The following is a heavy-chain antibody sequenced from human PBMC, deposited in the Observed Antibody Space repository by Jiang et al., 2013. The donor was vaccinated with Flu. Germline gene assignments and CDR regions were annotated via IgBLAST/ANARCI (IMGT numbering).Heavy chain of an antibody. V-gene: IGHV4-34*01. CDR1: GGSFSGYY. CDR2: INHSGST. CDR3: ARGGDRSCLDY. J-gene: IGHJ4*02. Sequence: LTCAVYGGSFSGYYWSWIRQPPGKGLEWIGEINHSGSTNYNPSLKSRVTISVDTSKNQFSLKLSSVTAADTAVYYCARGGDRSCLDYWGQGTLVTVSS. D-gene: IGHD7-27*01.